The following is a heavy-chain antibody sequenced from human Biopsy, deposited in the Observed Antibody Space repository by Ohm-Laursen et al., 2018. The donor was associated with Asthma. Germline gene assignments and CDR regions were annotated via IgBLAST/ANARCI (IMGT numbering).Heavy chain of an antibody. V-gene: IGHV3-74*01. Sequence: SLRLSCAASGFTFTDYWMHWVRQAPGKGLVWVSRINVEGTTTNYADSVKGRFTISRDNAKNTLYLQMNSLTAEDTAVYYCARTFHFWSPYHAEHYQLWGQGTLVTVSS. CDR1: GFTFTDYW. CDR2: INVEGTTT. J-gene: IGHJ1*01. D-gene: IGHD3-3*02. CDR3: ARTFHFWSPYHAEHYQL.